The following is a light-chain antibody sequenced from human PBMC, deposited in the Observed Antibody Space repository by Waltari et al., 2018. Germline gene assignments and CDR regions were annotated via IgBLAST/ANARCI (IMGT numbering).Light chain of an antibody. V-gene: IGKV3-20*01. CDR1: QSVRRF. Sequence: EIVLTQSPGTLSLSPGERATLSCRASQSVRRFLAWYQQKLGQAPRLLIHEATSRATGIPDRFSGSGFGTDFSLIISRLEPEDFAVYYCQKYGTLPATFGQGTKVEIK. CDR2: EAT. J-gene: IGKJ1*01. CDR3: QKYGTLPAT.